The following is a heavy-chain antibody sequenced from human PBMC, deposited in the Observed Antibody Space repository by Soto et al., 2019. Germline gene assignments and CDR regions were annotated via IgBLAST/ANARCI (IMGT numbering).Heavy chain of an antibody. V-gene: IGHV1-18*01. CDR1: GYTFTSYG. CDR2: ISAYNGNT. D-gene: IGHD4-17*01. CDR3: ARVGGDYVFPVDYYMDV. J-gene: IGHJ6*03. Sequence: ASVKVSCKASGYTFTSYGISWVRQAPGQGLEWMGWISAYNGNTNYAQKLQGRVTMTTDTSTSTAYMELRSLRSDDTAVYYCARVGGDYVFPVDYYMDVWGKGTTVTVSS.